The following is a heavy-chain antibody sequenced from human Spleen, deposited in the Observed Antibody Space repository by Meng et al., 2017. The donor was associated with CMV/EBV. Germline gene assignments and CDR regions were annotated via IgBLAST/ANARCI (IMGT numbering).Heavy chain of an antibody. CDR3: ARLRDSLHSGFDN. V-gene: IGHV4-34*09. CDR1: GGSFSSSY. J-gene: IGHJ4*02. D-gene: IGHD3-22*01. Sequence: SETLSLTCAVYGGSFSSSYWDWIRQPPGKGLEWIGDINHGGGTNYNPSLKSRVTISVDTSKNQFALKLNSVTAADTAVYYCARLRDSLHSGFDNWGQGTLVTVSS. CDR2: INHGGGT.